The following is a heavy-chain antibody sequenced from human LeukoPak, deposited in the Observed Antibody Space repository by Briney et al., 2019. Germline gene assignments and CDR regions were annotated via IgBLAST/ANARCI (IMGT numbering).Heavy chain of an antibody. CDR1: GGSISSSSYY. CDR3: ATPFGDGYGY. Sequence: PSETLSLTCTVSGGSISSSSYYWGWVRQPPGKGLEWIGSIYYSGSTYYNPSLKSRVTISVDTSKNQFSLKLSSVTAADTAVYYCATPFGDGYGYWGQGTLVTVSS. CDR2: IYYSGST. V-gene: IGHV4-39*01. D-gene: IGHD4-17*01. J-gene: IGHJ4*02.